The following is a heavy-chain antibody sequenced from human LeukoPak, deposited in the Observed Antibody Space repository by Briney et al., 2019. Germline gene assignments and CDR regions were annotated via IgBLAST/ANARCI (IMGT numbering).Heavy chain of an antibody. CDR1: GFTFSAYW. CDR2: MRQDGDQT. D-gene: IGHD1-14*01. V-gene: IGHV3-7*01. CDR3: AKDLASTGALDL. Sequence: GGSLRLSCAASGFTFSAYWMHWVRQAPGKGLKWLADMRQDGDQTYYADSVKGRFTISRDNAKNSLYLQLNSLRAEDTAVYYCAKDLASTGALDLWGQGTLVTVSS. J-gene: IGHJ4*02.